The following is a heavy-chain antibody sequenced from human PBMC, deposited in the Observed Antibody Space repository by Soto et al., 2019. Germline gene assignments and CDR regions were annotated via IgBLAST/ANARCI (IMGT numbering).Heavy chain of an antibody. J-gene: IGHJ6*02. CDR1: GGTFSSYA. CDR2: IIPIFGTA. D-gene: IGHD3-10*01. CDR3: ARRGTVANYYCSGSYLRRPDYYYYYGMDV. Sequence: QVQLVQSGAEVKKPGSSVKVSCKASGGTFSSYAISWVRQAPGQGLEWMGGIIPIFGTANYAQKFQGRVTITADESTSKAYMELSSLRSEDTAVYYCARRGTVANYYCSGSYLRRPDYYYYYGMDVWGQGTTVTVSS. V-gene: IGHV1-69*01.